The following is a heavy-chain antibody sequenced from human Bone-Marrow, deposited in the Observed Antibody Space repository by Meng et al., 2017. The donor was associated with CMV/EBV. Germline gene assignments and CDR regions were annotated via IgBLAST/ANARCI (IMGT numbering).Heavy chain of an antibody. V-gene: IGHV1-46*01. CDR2: INPSGGST. CDR1: GYTFTSYY. CDR3: ARRAYYDFWSGYYYYYYGMDV. J-gene: IGHJ6*02. Sequence: ASVKVSCKASGYTFTSYYMHWVRQAPGQGLEWMGIINPSGGSTSYAQKFQGRVTMTRDTSTSTVYMELSSLRSEDTAVYYCARRAYYDFWSGYYYYYYGMDVWGQGTTVTVSS. D-gene: IGHD3-3*01.